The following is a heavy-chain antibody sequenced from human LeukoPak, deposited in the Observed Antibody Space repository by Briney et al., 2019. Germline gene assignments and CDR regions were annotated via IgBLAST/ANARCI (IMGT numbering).Heavy chain of an antibody. Sequence: ASVKVCCKASGYTFTGYYMHWVRQAPGEGEERMGWINPNRGGTNSEQKFQGRVTMTRETSRRTAYMELSRLRYDGTEVYYCATGTVRFLWWLFECYYWGQGALCTVSS. V-gene: IGHV1-2*02. J-gene: IGHJ4*02. CDR1: GYTFTGYY. CDR3: ATGTVRFLWWLFECYY. D-gene: IGHD3-3*01. CDR2: INPNRGGT.